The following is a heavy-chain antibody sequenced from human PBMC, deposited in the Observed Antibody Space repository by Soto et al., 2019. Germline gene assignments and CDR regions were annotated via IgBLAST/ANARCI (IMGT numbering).Heavy chain of an antibody. CDR3: AKDITLFGVPPPNDGFDP. J-gene: IGHJ5*02. Sequence: EVQLLESGGGLVQPGGSLRLSCAASGFTFSSYAMSWVRQAPGKGLEWVSAISGSGGSTYYADSVKGRFTISRDNSKNTLYLQMNSLRAEDTAVYYCAKDITLFGVPPPNDGFDPWGQGTLVTVSS. CDR2: ISGSGGST. D-gene: IGHD3-3*01. CDR1: GFTFSSYA. V-gene: IGHV3-23*01.